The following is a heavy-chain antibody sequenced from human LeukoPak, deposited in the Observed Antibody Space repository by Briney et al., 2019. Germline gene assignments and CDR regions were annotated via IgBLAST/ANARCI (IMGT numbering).Heavy chain of an antibody. CDR2: IKVDGSES. J-gene: IGHJ3*02. CDR1: GFTFSSYW. CDR3: ARDQSAGASDI. V-gene: IGHV3-7*01. Sequence: GGSLRLSCAASGFTFSSYWMTWVRQAPGKGLEWVANIKVDGSESAYADSVMGRFMISRDNAKNSLYLQMNSLRVDDTAVYYCARDQSAGASDIWGQGTMVTVS.